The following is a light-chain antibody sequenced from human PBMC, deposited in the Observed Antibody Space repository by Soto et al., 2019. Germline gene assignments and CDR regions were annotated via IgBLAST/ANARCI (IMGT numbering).Light chain of an antibody. CDR1: QSAGSN. CDR2: GAS. V-gene: IGKV3-15*01. Sequence: EIVMTQSPVTLSVSPGERATLSCRASQSAGSNLAWYQQKPGQAPRLLIYGASTRATGIPARFSGSGSGTEFTLTLSSLQSEDFAVYYCQQYDDWPPAFTFGPGTKVDF. CDR3: QQYDDWPPAFT. J-gene: IGKJ3*01.